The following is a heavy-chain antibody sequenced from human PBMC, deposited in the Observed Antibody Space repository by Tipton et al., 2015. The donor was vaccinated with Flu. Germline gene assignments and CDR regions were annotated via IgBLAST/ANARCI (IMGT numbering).Heavy chain of an antibody. CDR1: GFIFSTYG. CDR2: ISSSGSTI. V-gene: IGHV3-48*03. J-gene: IGHJ4*02. D-gene: IGHD7-27*01. Sequence: SLRLSCAASGFIFSTYGMHWVRQAPGKGLEWLSYISSSGSTISYADSVRGRFTISRDNAKNSLYLQLNSLRAEDTALYYCATLTGDDYWGQGDLVTVSS. CDR3: ATLTGDDY.